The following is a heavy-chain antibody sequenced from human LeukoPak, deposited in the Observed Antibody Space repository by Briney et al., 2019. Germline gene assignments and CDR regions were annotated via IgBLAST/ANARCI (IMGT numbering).Heavy chain of an antibody. V-gene: IGHV3-48*04. CDR2: ISSSSSTI. CDR1: GFTFSSYS. CDR3: ARERRWLHLYFDY. Sequence: GGSLRLSCAASGFTFSSYSMNWVRQAPGKGLEWVSYISSSSSTIYYADSVKGRFTISRDNAKNSLYLQMNSLRAEDTAVYYCARERRWLHLYFDYWGQGTLVTVSS. D-gene: IGHD5-12*01. J-gene: IGHJ4*02.